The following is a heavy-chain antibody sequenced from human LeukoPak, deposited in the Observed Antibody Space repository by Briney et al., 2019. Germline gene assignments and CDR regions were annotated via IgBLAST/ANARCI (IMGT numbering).Heavy chain of an antibody. CDR1: GFTFSSYG. CDR2: ISGSGGST. J-gene: IGHJ4*02. Sequence: GGSLRLSCAASGFTFSSYGMSWVRQAPGKGLEWVSAISGSGGSTYYADSVKGRFTISRDNSKNTLYLQINSLRAGDTAVYYCARDNSDFWTPLDYWGQGTLVTVSS. CDR3: ARDNSDFWTPLDY. V-gene: IGHV3-23*01. D-gene: IGHD3-3*01.